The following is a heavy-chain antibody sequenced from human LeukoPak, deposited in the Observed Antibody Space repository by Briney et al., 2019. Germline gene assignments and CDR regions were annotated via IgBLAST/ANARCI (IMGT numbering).Heavy chain of an antibody. J-gene: IGHJ4*02. D-gene: IGHD6-13*01. Sequence: PSETLTLTCIVSGGSISSYYWSWIRQPPGKGLEWIGYIYYSGSTNYNPSLKSRVTMSIDTSKNQFSLKLSSMTAADTAVYFCARGYIAAALEYWGQGTLVTVSS. CDR2: IYYSGST. V-gene: IGHV4-59*08. CDR3: ARGYIAAALEY. CDR1: GGSISSYY.